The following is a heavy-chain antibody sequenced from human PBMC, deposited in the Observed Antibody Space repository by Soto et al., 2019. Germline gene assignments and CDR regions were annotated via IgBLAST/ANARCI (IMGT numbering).Heavy chain of an antibody. CDR1: GGSLSSYY. Sequence: SETLSLTCTVSGGSLSSYYWSWIRQPPGKGLDWIVYIYYSGSTNCYPSLKSRITLSVDTSKNPFPLKLSFVTAADMAVYYCARRYGSCFDYWGQGTLVTVSS. CDR2: IYYSGST. J-gene: IGHJ4*02. CDR3: ARRYGSCFDY. V-gene: IGHV4-59*08. D-gene: IGHD5-18*01.